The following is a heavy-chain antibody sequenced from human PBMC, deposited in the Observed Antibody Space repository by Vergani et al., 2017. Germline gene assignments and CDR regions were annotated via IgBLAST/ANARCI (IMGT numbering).Heavy chain of an antibody. CDR3: ARDRIGDSGYDVFYYYYYYGMDV. D-gene: IGHD5-12*01. Sequence: EVQLVESGGGLVQPGGSLRLSCAASGFTFSSYSMNWVRQAPGKGLEWVSYISSSSSTIYYADSVKGRFTISRDNAKNSLYLQMNSLRAEDTAVYYCARDRIGDSGYDVFYYYYYYGMDVWGQGTTVTVSS. J-gene: IGHJ6*02. V-gene: IGHV3-48*01. CDR1: GFTFSSYS. CDR2: ISSSSSTI.